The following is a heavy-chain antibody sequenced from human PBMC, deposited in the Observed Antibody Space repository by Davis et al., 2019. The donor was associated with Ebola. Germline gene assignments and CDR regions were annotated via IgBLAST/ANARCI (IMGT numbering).Heavy chain of an antibody. Sequence: AASVKVSCKASGYTFTSYGISWVRQAPGQGLEWMGWMNPNSGNTGYAQKLQGRVTMTTDTSTSTAYMELRSLRPDDTAVYYCARGVTGTFTGWFDPWGQGTLVTVSS. CDR2: MNPNSGNT. J-gene: IGHJ5*02. CDR3: ARGVTGTFTGWFDP. V-gene: IGHV1-18*01. D-gene: IGHD1-7*01. CDR1: GYTFTSYG.